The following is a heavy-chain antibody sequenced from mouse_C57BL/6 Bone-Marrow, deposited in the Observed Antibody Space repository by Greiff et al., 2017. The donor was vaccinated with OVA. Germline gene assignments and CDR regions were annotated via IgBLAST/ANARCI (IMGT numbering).Heavy chain of an antibody. CDR1: GFTFSSYA. CDR3: AKTTVVATRYFDV. D-gene: IGHD1-1*01. Sequence: EVKLQESGGGLVKPGGSLKLSCAASGFTFSSYAMSWVRQTPEKRLEWVATISDGGSYTYYPANVKGRFTISRDNAKNNLYLQMSHLESEDTAMYYCAKTTVVATRYFDVWGTGTTVTVST. V-gene: IGHV5-4*03. J-gene: IGHJ1*03. CDR2: ISDGGSYT.